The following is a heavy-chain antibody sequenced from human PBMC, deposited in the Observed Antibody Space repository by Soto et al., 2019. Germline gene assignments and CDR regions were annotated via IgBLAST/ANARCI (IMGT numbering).Heavy chain of an antibody. CDR2: ISGSGGST. J-gene: IGHJ4*02. CDR1: GFTFSSYA. CDR3: ATDSKASSSWYFDY. V-gene: IGHV3-23*01. Sequence: EVQLLESGGGLVQPGGSLRLSCAASGFTFSSYAMSWVRQAPGKGLEWVSAISGSGGSTYYSDSGKGRFTISRDNSKNTLYLQLNILRTEDTDVYYCATDSKASSSWYFDYWGQGTLVTVSS. D-gene: IGHD6-13*01.